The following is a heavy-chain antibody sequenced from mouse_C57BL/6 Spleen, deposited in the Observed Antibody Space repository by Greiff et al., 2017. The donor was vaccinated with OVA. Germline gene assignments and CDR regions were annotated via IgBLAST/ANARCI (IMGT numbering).Heavy chain of an antibody. J-gene: IGHJ3*01. CDR2: IYPGNSDT. D-gene: IGHD1-1*01. V-gene: IGHV1-5*01. CDR3: TLYYYGSRGGPWCAY. CDR1: GYTFTSYW. Sequence: VQLQQSGTVLARPGASVKMSCKTSGYTFTSYWMHWVKQRPGQGLEWIGAIYPGNSDTSYNQKFKGKAKLTAVTSASTAYMELSSLTNEDSAVYYCTLYYYGSRGGPWCAYWGQGTLVTVSA.